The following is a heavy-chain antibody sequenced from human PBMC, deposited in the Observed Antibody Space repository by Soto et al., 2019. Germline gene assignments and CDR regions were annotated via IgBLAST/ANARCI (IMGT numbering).Heavy chain of an antibody. CDR1: GMSLTTSGVG. J-gene: IGHJ3*02. V-gene: IGHV2-5*01. CDR3: ARGLATPPVFAFDI. Sequence: SGPTLVNPTQTLTLTCSLSGMSLTTSGVGLGWIRQPPGKALEWLALIYWNDDKHYSPSLKSRVTITKDTSKNQAVLTVTNMDPADTATYYCARGLATPPVFAFDIWGQGTMVTVSS. CDR2: IYWNDDK. D-gene: IGHD2-15*01.